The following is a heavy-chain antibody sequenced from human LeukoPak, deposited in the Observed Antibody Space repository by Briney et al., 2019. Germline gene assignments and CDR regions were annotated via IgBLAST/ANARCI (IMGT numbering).Heavy chain of an antibody. CDR3: ARDLAWGAFDY. D-gene: IGHD7-27*01. CDR2: VSPPGGGT. J-gene: IGHJ4*02. V-gene: IGHV3-23*01. Sequence: SGGSLRLSCAASGFTFRRYGMSWVRQAPGKGLEWLSGVSPPGGGTYYADSVKGRFTLSRDDSKNTLSLQMNSLRVEDTAVYYCARDLAWGAFDYWGQGTLVTVSS. CDR1: GFTFRRYG.